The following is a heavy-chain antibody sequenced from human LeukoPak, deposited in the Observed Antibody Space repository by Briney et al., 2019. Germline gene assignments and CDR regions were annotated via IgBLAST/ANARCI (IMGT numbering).Heavy chain of an antibody. CDR2: IKSKTDGGTT. J-gene: IGHJ3*01. CDR3: TTKSSILLSRDL. Sequence: SGGSLRLSCAASGFTFSNAWMSWVRQAPGKGLEWVGRIKSKTDGGTTDYAAPVKGRFTISRDDSKNTLYLQMNSLKTEDTAVYYCTTKSSILLSRDLWGQGTMVTVSS. V-gene: IGHV3-15*01. D-gene: IGHD2/OR15-2a*01. CDR1: GFTFSNAW.